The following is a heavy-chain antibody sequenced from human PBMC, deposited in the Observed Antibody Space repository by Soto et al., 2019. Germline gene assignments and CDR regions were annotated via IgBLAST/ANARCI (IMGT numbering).Heavy chain of an antibody. CDR3: ARAKSIVGANPTDY. J-gene: IGHJ4*02. Sequence: EVQLVESGGGLVQPGGSLRLSCAASGFTFSSYWMHWVRQAPGKGLVWVSRINSDGSSTSYADSVKGRFTISRDNAKKPLYLQINSLRAEATAVYYCARAKSIVGANPTDYWGQGTLVTVSS. D-gene: IGHD1-26*01. CDR1: GFTFSSYW. V-gene: IGHV3-74*01. CDR2: INSDGSST.